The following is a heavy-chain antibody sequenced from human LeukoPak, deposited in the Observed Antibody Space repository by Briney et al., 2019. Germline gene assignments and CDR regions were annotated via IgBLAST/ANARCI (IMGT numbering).Heavy chain of an antibody. Sequence: ASVRYSRKASGYSFTDYYMHWVRQAPGQGLEWMGWINPNSGGTTTAQKFQGRVTMTRETSISTAYMELRSLRYDDTAVYFCVRENLLYCSGGTCYWFDPWGQRCPVSASS. J-gene: IGHJ5*02. D-gene: IGHD2-15*01. CDR2: INPNSGGT. V-gene: IGHV1-2*02. CDR3: VRENLLYCSGGTCYWFDP. CDR1: GYSFTDYY.